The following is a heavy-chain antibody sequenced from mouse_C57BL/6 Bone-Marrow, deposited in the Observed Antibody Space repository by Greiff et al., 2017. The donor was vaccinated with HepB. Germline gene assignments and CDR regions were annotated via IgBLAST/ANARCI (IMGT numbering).Heavy chain of an antibody. D-gene: IGHD1-1*01. CDR1: GYTFTDYY. V-gene: IGHV1-19*01. Sequence: RVEPGASVKMSCKASGYTFTDYYMNWVKQSHGKSLEWIGVINPYNGGTSYNQKFKGKATLTVDKSSSTAYMELNSLTSEDSAVYYCAREYYGSSYWYFDVWGTGTTVTVSS. CDR2: INPYNGGT. J-gene: IGHJ1*03. CDR3: AREYYGSSYWYFDV.